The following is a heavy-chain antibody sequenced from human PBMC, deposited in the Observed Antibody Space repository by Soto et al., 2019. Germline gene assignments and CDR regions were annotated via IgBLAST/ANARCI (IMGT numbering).Heavy chain of an antibody. Sequence: GGSLRLSCAASGFTFSSYSMNWVRQAPGKGLEWVSSISSSSSYIYYADLVKGRFTISRDNAKNSLYLQMNSLRAEDTAVYYCAREAWTTVTTTTEFDYWGQGTLVTVSS. CDR3: AREAWTTVTTTTEFDY. J-gene: IGHJ4*02. V-gene: IGHV3-21*01. CDR2: ISSSSSYI. CDR1: GFTFSSYS. D-gene: IGHD4-17*01.